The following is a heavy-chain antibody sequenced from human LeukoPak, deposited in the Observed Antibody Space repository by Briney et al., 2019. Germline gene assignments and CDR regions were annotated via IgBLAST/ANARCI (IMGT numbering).Heavy chain of an antibody. D-gene: IGHD3-9*01. Sequence: SETLSLTCAVYGGSFSGYYWSWIRQPPGKGLEWIGYIYYSGSTNYNPSLKSRVTISVDTSKNQFSLKLSSVTAADTAVYYCARDHSERYFDWPNWFDPWGQGTLVTVSS. CDR1: GGSFSGYY. CDR2: IYYSGST. V-gene: IGHV4-59*01. CDR3: ARDHSERYFDWPNWFDP. J-gene: IGHJ5*02.